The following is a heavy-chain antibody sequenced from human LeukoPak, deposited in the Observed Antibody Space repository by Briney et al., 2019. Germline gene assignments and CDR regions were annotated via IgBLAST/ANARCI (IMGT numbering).Heavy chain of an antibody. Sequence: SETLSLTCTVSGGSISSSSYYWGWIRQPPGKGLEWIGSIYYSGSTYYNPSLKSRVTISVDTSKNQFSLKLSSVTAADTAVYYCARRNNYPGYYYYYMDVWGKGTTVTVSS. V-gene: IGHV4-39*01. J-gene: IGHJ6*03. CDR1: GGSISSSSYY. CDR3: ARRNNYPGYYYYYMDV. CDR2: IYYSGST. D-gene: IGHD4-11*01.